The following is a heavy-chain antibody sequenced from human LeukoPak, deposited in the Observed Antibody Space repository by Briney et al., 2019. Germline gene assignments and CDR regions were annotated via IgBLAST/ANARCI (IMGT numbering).Heavy chain of an antibody. CDR2: IYHSGST. Sequence: SETMSLTCTVSGYSISSGYYWGWIRQPPGKGLEWIGSIYHSGSTYYNPSLKSRVTISVDTSKNQFSLKLSSVTSADTAVYYCARDDSGGRNFDYWGQGTLVTVSS. D-gene: IGHD4-23*01. J-gene: IGHJ4*02. CDR3: ARDDSGGRNFDY. V-gene: IGHV4-38-2*02. CDR1: GYSISSGYY.